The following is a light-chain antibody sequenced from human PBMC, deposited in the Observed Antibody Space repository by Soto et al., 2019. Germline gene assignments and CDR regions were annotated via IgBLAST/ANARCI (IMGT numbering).Light chain of an antibody. CDR1: QSISNY. J-gene: IGKJ1*01. V-gene: IGKV1-39*01. CDR2: AAS. CDR3: QQYSSYWT. Sequence: DRQMTQSPSSLSASVGDRVTITCRASQSISNYLNWYQQKPGKAPKLLIYAASSLQSGVPSRFSGSGSGTEFTLTISSLQPDDFATYYCQQYSSYWTFAQGTKVDIK.